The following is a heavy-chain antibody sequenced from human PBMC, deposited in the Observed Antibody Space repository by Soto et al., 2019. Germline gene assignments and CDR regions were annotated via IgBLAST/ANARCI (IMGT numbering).Heavy chain of an antibody. D-gene: IGHD3-16*01. CDR3: AADDPRLGFDP. Sequence: ASVKVSCKASGFTFTSSAVQWVRQARGQRREWIGWIVVGSGNTNYAQKFQERVTITRDMSTSTAYMELSSLRSEDTAVYYCAADDPRLGFDPWGQGXLVTVYS. CDR1: GFTFTSSA. V-gene: IGHV1-58*01. CDR2: IVVGSGNT. J-gene: IGHJ5*02.